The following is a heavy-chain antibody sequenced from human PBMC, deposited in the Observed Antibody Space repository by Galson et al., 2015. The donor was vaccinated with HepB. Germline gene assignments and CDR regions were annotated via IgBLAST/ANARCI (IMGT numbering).Heavy chain of an antibody. D-gene: IGHD3-22*01. CDR2: ISYDGNTK. CDR3: AKDYYDTSGLSDY. Sequence: SLRLSCAASGFTFSDYGVHWVRQAPGKGLEWVALISYDGNTKYYADSVKGRFTISRDNSKNTLYPQMSSLRAEDTAVYYCAKDYYDTSGLSDYWGQGTLVTVSS. J-gene: IGHJ4*02. CDR1: GFTFSDYG. V-gene: IGHV3-30*18.